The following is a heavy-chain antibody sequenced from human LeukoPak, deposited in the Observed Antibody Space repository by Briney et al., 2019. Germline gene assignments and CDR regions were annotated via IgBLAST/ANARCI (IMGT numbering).Heavy chain of an antibody. CDR2: INPNSGGT. Sequence: ASVKVSCKASGYTFTSYYMHWVRQAPGQGLEWMGWINPNSGGTNYAQKFQGRVTMTRDTSISTAYMELSRLRSDDTAVYYCARDLGYGDYVVFDYWGQGTLVTVSS. D-gene: IGHD4-17*01. J-gene: IGHJ4*02. CDR3: ARDLGYGDYVVFDY. V-gene: IGHV1-2*02. CDR1: GYTFTSYY.